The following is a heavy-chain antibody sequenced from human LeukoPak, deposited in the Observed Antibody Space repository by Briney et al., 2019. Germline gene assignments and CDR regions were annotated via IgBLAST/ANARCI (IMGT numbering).Heavy chain of an antibody. CDR3: AREDILTGYGYYYYGMDV. Sequence: ASVKVSCKASGYTFTRYGISGVRQAPGQGLEWMGWISAYNGNTNYAQKLQGRVTMTTDTSTSTAYMELRSLRSDDTAVYYCAREDILTGYGYYYYGMDVWGQGTTVTVSS. D-gene: IGHD3-9*01. V-gene: IGHV1-18*01. CDR1: GYTFTRYG. J-gene: IGHJ6*02. CDR2: ISAYNGNT.